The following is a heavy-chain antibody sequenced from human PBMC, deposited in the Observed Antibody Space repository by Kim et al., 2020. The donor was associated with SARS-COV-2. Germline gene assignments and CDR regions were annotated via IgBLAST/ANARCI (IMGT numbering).Heavy chain of an antibody. J-gene: IGHJ6*02. CDR2: IIPIFGTA. Sequence: SVKVSCKASGGTFSSYAISWVRQAPGQGLEWMGGIIPIFGTANYAQKFQGRVTITADESTSTAYMELSSLRSEDTAVYYCARGGAYDSSGYYCDYYYYGMDVWGQGTTVTVSS. CDR1: GGTFSSYA. V-gene: IGHV1-69*13. CDR3: ARGGAYDSSGYYCDYYYYGMDV. D-gene: IGHD3-22*01.